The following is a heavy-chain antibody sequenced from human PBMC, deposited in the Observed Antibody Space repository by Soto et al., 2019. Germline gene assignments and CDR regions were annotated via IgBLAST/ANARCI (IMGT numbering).Heavy chain of an antibody. Sequence: PSETLSLTCTVSGGSISSDYWSWIRQPPGKGLEWIGYIYHSGSTNYNPSLKSRVTISVDTSKNQFSLRLSSVTAADTAVYYCARVAAAAESYYMDVWGKGTTVTVSS. D-gene: IGHD6-13*01. J-gene: IGHJ6*03. CDR2: IYHSGST. CDR3: ARVAAAAESYYMDV. V-gene: IGHV4-59*01. CDR1: GGSISSDY.